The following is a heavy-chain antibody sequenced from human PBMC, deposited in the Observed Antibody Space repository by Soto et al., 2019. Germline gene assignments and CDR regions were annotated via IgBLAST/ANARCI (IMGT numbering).Heavy chain of an antibody. D-gene: IGHD3-3*01. CDR3: AKDYDFWMGYPLYSFDS. J-gene: IGHJ4*02. CDR1: GFTFSSYA. CDR2: ISGSGGST. V-gene: IGHV3-23*01. Sequence: EVQLLESGGGLVQPGGSLRLSCAASGFTFSSYAMSWVRQAPGKGLEWVSAISGSGGSTYYADSVKGRFTISRDNSKNTRYLKMNSLRAKDTAVYYCAKDYDFWMGYPLYSFDSWGQGTLVPVSP.